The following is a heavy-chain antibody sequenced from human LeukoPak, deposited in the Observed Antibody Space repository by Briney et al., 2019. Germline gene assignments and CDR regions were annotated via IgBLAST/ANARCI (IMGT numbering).Heavy chain of an antibody. CDR3: ARGPARLYCSSTSCYKLDYYYYYYMDV. J-gene: IGHJ6*03. CDR1: GGSFSGYY. D-gene: IGHD2-2*02. V-gene: IGHV4-34*01. CDR2: INHSGST. Sequence: KPSETLSLTCAVYGGSFSGYYWSWIRQPPGKGLEWIGEINHSGSTNYNPSLKSRVTISVDTSKNQFSLKPSSVTAADTAVYYCARGPARLYCSSTSCYKLDYYYYYYMDVWGKGTTVTVSS.